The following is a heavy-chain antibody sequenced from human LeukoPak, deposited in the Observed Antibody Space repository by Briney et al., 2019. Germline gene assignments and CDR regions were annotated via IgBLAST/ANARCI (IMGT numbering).Heavy chain of an antibody. CDR3: ARGSYDFWSGYLTYFDY. CDR1: GGSISSYY. J-gene: IGHJ4*02. CDR2: IYYSGST. Sequence: SETLSLTCTVSGGSISSYYWSWIRQPPGKGLEWIGYIYYSGSTNYNPSLKSRVTISVDTSKNQFSLKLSSVTAADTAAYYCARGSYDFWSGYLTYFDYWGQGTLVTVSS. V-gene: IGHV4-59*01. D-gene: IGHD3-3*01.